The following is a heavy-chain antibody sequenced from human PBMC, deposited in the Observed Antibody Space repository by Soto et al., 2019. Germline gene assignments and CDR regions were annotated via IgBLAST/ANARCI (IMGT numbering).Heavy chain of an antibody. CDR3: AREVDYPYYYYYMDV. J-gene: IGHJ6*03. Sequence: QVQLQESGPGLVKPSETLSLTCTVSGGSISSYYWSWIRQPPGKGLEWIGYIYYSGSTNYNPSLRSRVTISVDTSKNQFSLKLSSVTAADTAVYYCAREVDYPYYYYYMDVWGNGTTVTVS. CDR1: GGSISSYY. D-gene: IGHD4-17*01. V-gene: IGHV4-59*12. CDR2: IYYSGST.